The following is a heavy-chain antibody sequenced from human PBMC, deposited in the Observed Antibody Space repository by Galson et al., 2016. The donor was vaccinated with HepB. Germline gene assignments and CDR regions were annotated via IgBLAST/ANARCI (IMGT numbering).Heavy chain of an antibody. J-gene: IGHJ6*02. D-gene: IGHD5-12*01. CDR2: IIPMFGTT. CDR1: GGIFTTYA. CDR3: ARNAGGYSCYVTYGMDV. Sequence: SVKVSCKASGGIFTTYAISWVRQAPGQGLEWMGGIIPMFGTTNYAQKFQGRVTITADESTRTAYMDLSGLRSEDTAVYYCARNAGGYSCYVTYGMDVWGQGTTVTVSS. V-gene: IGHV1-69*13.